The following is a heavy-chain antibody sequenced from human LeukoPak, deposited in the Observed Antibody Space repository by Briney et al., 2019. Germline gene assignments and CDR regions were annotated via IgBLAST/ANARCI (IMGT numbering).Heavy chain of an antibody. V-gene: IGHV3-23*01. Sequence: GGSLRLSCAASGFTFSSYAMSWVRQAPGKGLEWVSAISGSGGSTYYADSVKGRFTISRDNSKNTLYLQMNSLRAEDTAVYYCAKWPNYSNYPYYGMDVWGQGTTVTVSS. J-gene: IGHJ6*02. D-gene: IGHD4-11*01. CDR2: ISGSGGST. CDR1: GFTFSSYA. CDR3: AKWPNYSNYPYYGMDV.